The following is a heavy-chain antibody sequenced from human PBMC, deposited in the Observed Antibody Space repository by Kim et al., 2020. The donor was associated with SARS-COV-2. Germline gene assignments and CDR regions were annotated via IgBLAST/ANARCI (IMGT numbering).Heavy chain of an antibody. D-gene: IGHD6-13*01. CDR3: ARAKIAATNWFDP. Sequence: YAQKFQGRVTMTRDTSISTAYMELSRLRSDDTAVYYCARAKIAATNWFDPWGQGTLVTVSS. V-gene: IGHV1-2*02. J-gene: IGHJ5*02.